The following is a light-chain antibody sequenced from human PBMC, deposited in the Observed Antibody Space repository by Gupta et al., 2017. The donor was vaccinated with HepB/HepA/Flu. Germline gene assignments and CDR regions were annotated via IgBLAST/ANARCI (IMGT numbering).Light chain of an antibody. V-gene: IGKV1-27*01. J-gene: IGKJ1*01. Sequence: DIQMTQSPSSLSASVGDRVTITCRASQDVTNFVAWYQQRPGKVPKLLTFDAAFLESGVPSRFSGGGSGTDFTLTISSLQPEDVAVYYCQEYGGAPWTFGQGTKVEI. CDR3: QEYGGAPWT. CDR2: DAA. CDR1: QDVTNF.